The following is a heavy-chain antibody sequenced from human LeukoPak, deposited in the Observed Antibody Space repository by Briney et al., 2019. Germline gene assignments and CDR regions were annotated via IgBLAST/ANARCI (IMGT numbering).Heavy chain of an antibody. CDR1: GGSISSGSYY. CDR3: ARDQDVVVVPAAMRNHYYYYMDV. J-gene: IGHJ6*03. V-gene: IGHV4-61*02. D-gene: IGHD2-2*01. Sequence: SQALSLTCTVSGGSISSGSYYWSWIRQPAGKGLEWIGRIYTSGSTNYNPSLKSRVTISVDTSKNQFSLKLSSVTAADTAVYYCARDQDVVVVPAAMRNHYYYYMDVWGKGTTVTVSS. CDR2: IYTSGST.